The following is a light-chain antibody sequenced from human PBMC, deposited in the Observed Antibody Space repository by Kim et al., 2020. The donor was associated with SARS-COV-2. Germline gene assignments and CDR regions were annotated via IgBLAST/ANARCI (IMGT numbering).Light chain of an antibody. CDR2: DAS. J-gene: IGKJ5*01. CDR3: QQRSNWPLA. CDR1: QSISTY. Sequence: LSPGERATLSCRASQSISTYLAWYQHKPGQAPRLLIYDASNRATGIPARFSGSGSGTDFILTISSLEPEDFAVYYCQQRSNWPLAFGQGTRLEVK. V-gene: IGKV3-11*01.